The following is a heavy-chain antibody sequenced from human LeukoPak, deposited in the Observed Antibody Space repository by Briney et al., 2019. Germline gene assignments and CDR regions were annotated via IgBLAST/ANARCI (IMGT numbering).Heavy chain of an antibody. CDR1: GYTFTSYA. CDR3: ARDGFSGSYGWFDP. J-gene: IGHJ5*02. CDR2: INAGNGNT. Sequence: ASVKVSCTASGYTFTSYAMHWVRQAPGQRLEWMGWINAGNGNTKYSQKFQGRVTITRDTSASTAYMELSSLRSEDTAVYYCARDGFSGSYGWFDPWGQGTLVTVSS. V-gene: IGHV1-3*01. D-gene: IGHD1-26*01.